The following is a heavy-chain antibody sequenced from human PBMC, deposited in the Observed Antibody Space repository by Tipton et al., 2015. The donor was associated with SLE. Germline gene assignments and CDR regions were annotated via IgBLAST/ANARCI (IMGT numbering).Heavy chain of an antibody. Sequence: TLSLTCTVSGGSISSYYWSWIRQPPGKGLEWIGYIYYSGSTNYNPSLKSRVTISVDTSKNQFSLKLSSVTAADTAVYYCARWEARSGYYGQFAYWGQGTLVTVSS. CDR1: GGSISSYY. V-gene: IGHV4-59*01. CDR3: ARWEARSGYYGQFAY. J-gene: IGHJ4*02. D-gene: IGHD3-22*01. CDR2: IYYSGST.